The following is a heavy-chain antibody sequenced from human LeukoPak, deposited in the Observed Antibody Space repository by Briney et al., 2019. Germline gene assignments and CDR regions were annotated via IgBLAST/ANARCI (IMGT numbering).Heavy chain of an antibody. V-gene: IGHV3-21*01. J-gene: IGHJ4*02. Sequence: GGSLRLSCAASGFTFSSYSMNWVRQAPGKGPEWVSSISSSSSYIYYADSLKGRFTISRDNAENSMYLQMNSLRAEDTAVYYCAREQKSRDGYIPDYWGQGTLVTVSS. CDR1: GFTFSSYS. CDR3: AREQKSRDGYIPDY. CDR2: ISSSSSYI. D-gene: IGHD5-24*01.